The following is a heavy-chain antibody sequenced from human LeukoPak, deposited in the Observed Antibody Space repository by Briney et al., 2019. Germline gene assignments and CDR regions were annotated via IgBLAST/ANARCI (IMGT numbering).Heavy chain of an antibody. CDR3: AGFGSHYDSSGYHTGYCFDY. CDR2: IYYSGST. V-gene: IGHV4-31*03. D-gene: IGHD3-22*01. Sequence: PSETLSLTCTVSGGSISSGGYYWSWIRQHPGKGLEWIGYIYYSGSTYYNPSLKSRVTISVDTSKNQFSLKLSSVTAADTAVYYCAGFGSHYDSSGYHTGYCFDYWGQGTLVTVSS. CDR1: GGSISSGGYY. J-gene: IGHJ4*02.